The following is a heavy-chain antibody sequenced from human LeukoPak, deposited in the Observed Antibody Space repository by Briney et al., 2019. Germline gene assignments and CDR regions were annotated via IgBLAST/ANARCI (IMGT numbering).Heavy chain of an antibody. CDR1: GFTFSSYG. Sequence: PGGSLRLSCAASGFTFSSYGMHWVRQAPGKGLEWVAVISYDGSNKYYADSVKGRFTISRDNSKNTLYLQMNSLRAEDTAVYYCAREVSDYYYGMDVWGQGTTVTVSS. CDR2: ISYDGSNK. CDR3: AREVSDYYYGMDV. V-gene: IGHV3-30*03. J-gene: IGHJ6*02.